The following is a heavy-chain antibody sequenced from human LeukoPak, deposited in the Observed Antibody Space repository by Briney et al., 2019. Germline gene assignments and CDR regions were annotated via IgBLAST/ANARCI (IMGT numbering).Heavy chain of an antibody. CDR3: ASGSYGSGFYYFYYMDV. CDR2: ISSGGDSI. Sequence: GGSLRLSCAASGITFSDHYMSWIRQAPGKGLEWLSYISSGGDSIYYADSVMGRFTISRDNAKNSVSLQMNSLRAEDTAVYYCASGSYGSGFYYFYYMDVWGKGTTVTVSS. V-gene: IGHV3-11*04. J-gene: IGHJ6*03. D-gene: IGHD3-10*01. CDR1: GITFSDHY.